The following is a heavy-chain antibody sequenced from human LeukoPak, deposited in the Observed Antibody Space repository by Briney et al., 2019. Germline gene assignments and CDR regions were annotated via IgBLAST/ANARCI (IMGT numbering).Heavy chain of an antibody. CDR3: ARDYDFWSGYLDY. Sequence: GGSLRLSCAVSGFSFNNYWMSWVRQAPGKGLEWVANIKQDGSEKYYVDSVKGRFSISRDNAKNSLYLQMNSLRAEDTAVYYCARDYDFWSGYLDYWGQGTLVTVSS. J-gene: IGHJ4*02. CDR2: IKQDGSEK. CDR1: GFSFNNYW. V-gene: IGHV3-7*05. D-gene: IGHD3-3*01.